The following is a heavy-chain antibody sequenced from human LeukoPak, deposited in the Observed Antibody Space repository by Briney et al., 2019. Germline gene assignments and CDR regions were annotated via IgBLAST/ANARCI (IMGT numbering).Heavy chain of an antibody. Sequence: ASVKVSCKASGYTFTSYYMHWVRQAPGQGLEWMGWINPNSGGTNYAQKFQGRVTMTRDTSISTAYMELSRLRSDDTAVYYCARGLTYYYDSSGYRATNDWGQGTLVTVSS. CDR3: ARGLTYYYDSSGYRATND. CDR1: GYTFTSYY. V-gene: IGHV1-2*02. D-gene: IGHD3-22*01. J-gene: IGHJ4*02. CDR2: INPNSGGT.